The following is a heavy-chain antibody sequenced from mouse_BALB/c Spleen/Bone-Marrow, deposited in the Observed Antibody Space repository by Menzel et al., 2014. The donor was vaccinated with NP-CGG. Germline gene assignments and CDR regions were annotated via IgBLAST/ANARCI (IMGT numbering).Heavy chain of an antibody. CDR2: IDPANGFA. V-gene: IGHV14-3*02. J-gene: IGHJ4*01. Sequence: DVKLQESGAELVKPGAPVKLSCTASGFNIKDTYIHWVNQRPEQGLEWIGRIDPANGFAKYDPKFQGKATITADTSSNTAYLPLSSLTSEDSAVYYCARAYYGNYPYVMDYWGQGTPVTVSS. D-gene: IGHD2-10*01. CDR3: ARAYYGNYPYVMDY. CDR1: GFNIKDTY.